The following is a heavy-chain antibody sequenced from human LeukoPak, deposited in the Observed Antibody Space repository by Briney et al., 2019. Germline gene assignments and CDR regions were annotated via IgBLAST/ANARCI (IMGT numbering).Heavy chain of an antibody. V-gene: IGHV4-34*01. CDR3: ARGLGSSDHWDYYYYSIVV. D-gene: IGHD2-15*01. CDR1: GGSFSGYY. CDR2: INHSGST. J-gene: IGHJ6*03. Sequence: PSETLSLTRAVYGGSFSGYYWSWIRLPSGKGLEWIGEINHSGSTNYNPSLKSRVTISVDTSKNQFSLKLSYVTAADTAVYYCARGLGSSDHWDYYYYSIVVWGEGTTVTVSS.